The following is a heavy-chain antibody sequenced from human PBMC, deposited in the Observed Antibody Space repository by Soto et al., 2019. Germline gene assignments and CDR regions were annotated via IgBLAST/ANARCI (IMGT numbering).Heavy chain of an antibody. D-gene: IGHD3-10*01. CDR1: GFTFSSYG. V-gene: IGHV3-33*01. CDR2: IWYDGSNK. Sequence: GGSLSLSCAASGFTFSSYGMHWVRQAPGKGLEWVAVIWYDGSNKYYADSVKGRFTISRDSSKNTLYLQMDSLRAEDTAVYYCARDSSLWFGELVAHRNYYYYGMDVWGQGTAVTVSS. CDR3: ARDSSLWFGELVAHRNYYYYGMDV. J-gene: IGHJ6*02.